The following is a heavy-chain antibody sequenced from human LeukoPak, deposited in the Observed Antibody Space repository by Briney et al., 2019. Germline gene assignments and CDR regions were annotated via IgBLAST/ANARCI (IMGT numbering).Heavy chain of an antibody. V-gene: IGHV1-46*01. CDR3: AREVTTFGVDNWFDP. J-gene: IGHJ5*02. Sequence: ASVKVSCKASGYTFTSYYMHWVRQAPGQGLEWMGIINPSGGSTSYAQKFQGRVTMTRDMSTSTVYMELSSLRSEDTAVYYCAREVTTFGVDNWFDPWGQGTLVTVSS. CDR1: GYTFTSYY. CDR2: INPSGGST. D-gene: IGHD3-3*01.